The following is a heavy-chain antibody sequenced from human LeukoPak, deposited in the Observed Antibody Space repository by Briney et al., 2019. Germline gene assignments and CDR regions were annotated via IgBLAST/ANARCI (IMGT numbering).Heavy chain of an antibody. V-gene: IGHV1-8*01. CDR1: GYTFTSYD. J-gene: IGHJ4*02. CDR2: MNPNSGNT. D-gene: IGHD6-19*01. CDR3: ARDIAVAGTGGSHY. Sequence: ASVKVSCKASGYTFTSYDINWVRQATGQGLEWMGWMNPNSGNTGYAQKFQGRVTMTRNTSISTAYMELSSLRSEDTAVYYCARDIAVAGTGGSHYWGQGTLVTVSS.